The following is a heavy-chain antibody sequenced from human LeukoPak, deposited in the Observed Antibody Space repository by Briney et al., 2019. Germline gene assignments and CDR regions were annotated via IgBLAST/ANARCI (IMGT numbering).Heavy chain of an antibody. D-gene: IGHD3-22*01. CDR2: ISGSGGST. Sequence: GGTLRLSCAASGFAFSSYGMSWVRQAPGKGLEWVSAISGSGGSTYYADSVKGRFTISRDNSKNTLYLQMNSLRAEDTAVYYCAKASAMIVVVSKHFDYWGQGTLVTVSS. V-gene: IGHV3-23*01. CDR1: GFAFSSYG. CDR3: AKASAMIVVVSKHFDY. J-gene: IGHJ4*02.